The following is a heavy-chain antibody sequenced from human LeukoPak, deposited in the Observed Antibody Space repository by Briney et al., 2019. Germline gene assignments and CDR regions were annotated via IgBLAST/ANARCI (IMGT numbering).Heavy chain of an antibody. V-gene: IGHV3-23*01. Sequence: PGGSLRLSCAASGFTFSSYAMSWVRQAPGKGLEWVSAISGSGGSTYYADSVKGRFTISRDNSKNTLYLQMNSLRGEDTAVYYCAKDLLEWPHYFDYWGQGTLVTVSS. CDR2: ISGSGGST. J-gene: IGHJ4*02. CDR3: AKDLLEWPHYFDY. D-gene: IGHD3-3*01. CDR1: GFTFSSYA.